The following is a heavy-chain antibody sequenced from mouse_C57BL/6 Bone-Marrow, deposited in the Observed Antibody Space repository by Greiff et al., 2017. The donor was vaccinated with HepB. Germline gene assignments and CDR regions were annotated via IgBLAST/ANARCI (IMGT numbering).Heavy chain of an antibody. CDR3: AQLGRYFDV. V-gene: IGHV1-82*01. J-gene: IGHJ1*03. CDR2: IYPGDGDT. CDR1: GYAFSSSW. Sequence: QVQLQQSGPELVKPGASVKISCKASGYAFSSSWMNWVKPRPGKGLEWIGRIYPGDGDTNYNGKFKGKATLTADKSSSTAYMQLSSLTSEDSAVYFCAQLGRYFDVWGTGTTVTVSS. D-gene: IGHD4-1*01.